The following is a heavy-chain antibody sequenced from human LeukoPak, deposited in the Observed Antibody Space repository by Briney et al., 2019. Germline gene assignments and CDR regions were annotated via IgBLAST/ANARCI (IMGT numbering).Heavy chain of an antibody. J-gene: IGHJ4*02. D-gene: IGHD3-10*01. V-gene: IGHV4-30-4*01. Sequence: SQTLSLTCTVSGGSISSGDYYWSWIRQPPGKGLEWIGYIYYSGSTYYNPSLKSRVTISVDTSKNQFSLKLSSVTAADTAVYYCAREGLPYYSVEYWGQGPLDTVST. CDR3: AREGLPYYSVEY. CDR2: IYYSGST. CDR1: GGSISSGDYY.